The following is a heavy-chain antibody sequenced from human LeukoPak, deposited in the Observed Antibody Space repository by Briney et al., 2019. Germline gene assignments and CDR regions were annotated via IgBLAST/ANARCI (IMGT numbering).Heavy chain of an antibody. Sequence: GRSLRLSCAASGFTFNNYGMHWVRQAPGKGLEWVAVILYDGNNKYYGDSVKGRFTISRDNSKNMLYLEMNSLSTEDTAVYYCAKVRYCSGVNCYPDDNWGQGTLVTVSS. D-gene: IGHD2-15*01. CDR2: ILYDGNNK. J-gene: IGHJ4*02. CDR1: GFTFNNYG. V-gene: IGHV3-30*18. CDR3: AKVRYCSGVNCYPDDN.